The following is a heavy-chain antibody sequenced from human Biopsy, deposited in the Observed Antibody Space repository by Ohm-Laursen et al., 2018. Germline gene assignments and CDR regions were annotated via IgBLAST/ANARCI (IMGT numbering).Heavy chain of an antibody. CDR1: GYTFTDYS. D-gene: IGHD3-10*01. J-gene: IGHJ3*02. Sequence: ASVKVSCKASGYTFTDYSLHWVRQAPGQGLEWMGWVNPNSGATNYAQKFQGRVTMTSDTSISTAYIELRRLISDDTAVYFCARDRMVTIITLVRADTFDIWGQGTMLTVSS. CDR3: ARDRMVTIITLVRADTFDI. CDR2: VNPNSGAT. V-gene: IGHV1-2*02.